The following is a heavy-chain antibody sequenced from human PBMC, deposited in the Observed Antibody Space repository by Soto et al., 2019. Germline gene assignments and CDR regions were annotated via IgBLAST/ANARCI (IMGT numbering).Heavy chain of an antibody. D-gene: IGHD4-17*01. J-gene: IGHJ6*02. CDR2: IYYSGST. CDR1: GGSISSSSYY. Sequence: SETLSLTCTVSGGSISSSSYYWGWVRQPPGKGLEWIGSIYYSGSTYYNPSLKSRVTISVDTSKNQFSLKLSSVTAADTAVYYCARQKAMTTVTYYYYGMDVWGQGTTVTVS. V-gene: IGHV4-39*01. CDR3: ARQKAMTTVTYYYYGMDV.